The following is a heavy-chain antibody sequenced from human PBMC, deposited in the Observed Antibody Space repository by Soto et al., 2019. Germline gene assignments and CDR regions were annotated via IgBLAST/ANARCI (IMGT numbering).Heavy chain of an antibody. CDR2: TYYRSKWYN. J-gene: IGHJ4*02. V-gene: IGHV6-1*01. CDR1: GDSVSSNSAA. CDR3: ARDTLSSSIAVAGIDY. Sequence: QSQTLSLTCAISGDSVSSNSAAWNWIRQSPSRGLEWLGRTYYRSKWYNDYAVSVKSRITINPDTSKNQFSLQLNSVTPEDTAVYYCARDTLSSSIAVAGIDYWGQGTLVTVSS. D-gene: IGHD6-19*01.